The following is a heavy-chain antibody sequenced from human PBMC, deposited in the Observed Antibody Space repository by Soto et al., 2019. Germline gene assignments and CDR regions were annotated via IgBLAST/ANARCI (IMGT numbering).Heavy chain of an antibody. J-gene: IGHJ4*02. CDR3: ARDQRRDYDFWSGYSQGFDY. V-gene: IGHV1-3*01. Sequence: TSVKVTCKASGYTFTLYAMHWVRQAHGQRLEWMGWINAANGNTKSSQKFQGRVTFTRDTSASTGYMELSTLNSADTAVYYCARDQRRDYDFWSGYSQGFDYWGQGTPVTVFS. D-gene: IGHD3-3*01. CDR2: INAANGNT. CDR1: GYTFTLYA.